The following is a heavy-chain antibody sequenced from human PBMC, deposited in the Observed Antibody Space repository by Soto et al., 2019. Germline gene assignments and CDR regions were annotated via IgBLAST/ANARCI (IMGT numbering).Heavy chain of an antibody. J-gene: IGHJ6*02. D-gene: IGHD2-15*01. CDR3: ARGYCSGGSCYRLYYYDMDV. CDR1: GYTFTSYY. CDR2: FNPGAGGR. Sequence: ASVKFSCKASGYTFTSYYIHWVRQDPGQGLEWMGIFNPGAGGRSYAQKFQGRVTMTRDTSTSTVYMELSRLRSEDTAVYYCARGYCSGGSCYRLYYYDMDVWGQGTTVTVSS. V-gene: IGHV1-46*01.